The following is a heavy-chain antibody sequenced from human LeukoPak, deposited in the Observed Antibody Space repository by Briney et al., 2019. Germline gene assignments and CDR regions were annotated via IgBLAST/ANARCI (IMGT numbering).Heavy chain of an antibody. J-gene: IGHJ4*02. Sequence: GGSLRLSCTASGFTFRRYSFNWVRQAPGKGLEWVSTISSGSDYIYYADSVRGRFTISRDNAENSLYLQMNSLRAEDTAVYYCTRNLSLAAPQGFDYWGQGTLVTVSS. V-gene: IGHV3-21*01. CDR2: ISSGSDYI. D-gene: IGHD6-6*01. CDR1: GFTFRRYS. CDR3: TRNLSLAAPQGFDY.